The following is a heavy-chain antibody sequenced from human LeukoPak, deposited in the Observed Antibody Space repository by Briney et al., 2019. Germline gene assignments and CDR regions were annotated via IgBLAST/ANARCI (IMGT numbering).Heavy chain of an antibody. Sequence: GESLKISCKGSGYSFSNSWIGWVRRMPGKGLEWMGIIWPGDSDTRNSPSFQGQVTISADKSISTTYLQWSSLKASDNAMYYCARLAKARRDGYNFGFDYWGQGTLVTVSS. CDR1: GYSFSNSW. D-gene: IGHD5-24*01. CDR3: ARLAKARRDGYNFGFDY. CDR2: IWPGDSDT. J-gene: IGHJ4*02. V-gene: IGHV5-51*01.